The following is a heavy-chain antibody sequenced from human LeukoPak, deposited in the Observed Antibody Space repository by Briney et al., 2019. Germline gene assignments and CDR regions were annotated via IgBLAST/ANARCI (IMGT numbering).Heavy chain of an antibody. J-gene: IGHJ4*02. D-gene: IGHD3-3*01. CDR2: ISSSSSYI. CDR3: ARASNDFWSGYYPSDLDY. V-gene: IGHV3-21*01. Sequence: GGSLRLSCAASGFTFSSYSMNWVRQAPGKGLEWVSSISSSSSYIYYAYSVKGRFTIARDNAKNSLYLQMNSLRAEDTAVYYCARASNDFWSGYYPSDLDYWGQGTLVTVSS. CDR1: GFTFSSYS.